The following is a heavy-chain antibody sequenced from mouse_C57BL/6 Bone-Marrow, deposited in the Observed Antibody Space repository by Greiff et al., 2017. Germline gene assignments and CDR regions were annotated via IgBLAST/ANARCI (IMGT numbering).Heavy chain of an antibody. CDR3: ARRGLLRLYYFDY. J-gene: IGHJ2*01. CDR1: GYTFTDYY. D-gene: IGHD1-1*01. Sequence: VQLQQSGAELVRPGASVKLSCKASGYTFTDYYINWVKQRPGQGLEWIARIYPGSGNTYYNEKFKGKATLTAEKSSSTAYMQLSSLTSEDSAVYFCARRGLLRLYYFDYWGQGTTLTVSS. CDR2: IYPGSGNT. V-gene: IGHV1-76*01.